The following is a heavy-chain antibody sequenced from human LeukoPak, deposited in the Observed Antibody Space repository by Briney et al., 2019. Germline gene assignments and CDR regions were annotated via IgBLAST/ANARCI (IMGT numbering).Heavy chain of an antibody. J-gene: IGHJ6*02. D-gene: IGHD2-15*01. CDR3: TRGCSGGSCSQDAMDV. CDR1: GYSFSSDW. CDR2: IFPIDSET. Sequence: GESLKISCKASGYSFSSDWIAWVRQMPGKGLEWMGIIFPIDSETTYSPSFQGQATISADKSISTAYLQWSSLKASDTAMYYCTRGCSGGSCSQDAMDVWGQGTMVTVSS. V-gene: IGHV5-51*01.